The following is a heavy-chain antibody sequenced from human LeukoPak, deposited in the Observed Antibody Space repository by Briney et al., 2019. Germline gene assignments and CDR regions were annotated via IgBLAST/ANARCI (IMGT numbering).Heavy chain of an antibody. V-gene: IGHV3-7*01. CDR2: KSKEGSEK. J-gene: IGHJ6*03. CDR1: GFTFGSNG. D-gene: IGHD3-3*01. Sequence: PGGPLRPSWAAPGFTFGSNGRSGVGQAQGRGRDGVAKKSKEGSEKYYVDSVKGRFTISRDNAKNSLYLQMNSLGAEDTAVYYCARDSRDYDFWSGYYTYYMDVWGKGTTVTVSS. CDR3: ARDSRDYDFWSGYYTYYMDV.